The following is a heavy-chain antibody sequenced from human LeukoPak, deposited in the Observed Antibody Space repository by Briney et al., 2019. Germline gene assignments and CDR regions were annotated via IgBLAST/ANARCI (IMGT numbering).Heavy chain of an antibody. J-gene: IGHJ4*02. CDR2: INHSGST. CDR1: GGSFSGYY. CDR3: ARGGRRAYSEVYYFDY. Sequence: SETLSLTCAVYGGSFSGYYWSWIRQPPGKGLEWIGEINHSGSTNYNPSHKSRVTISVDTSKNQFSLKLSSVTAADTAVYYCARGGRRAYSEVYYFDYWGQGTLVTVSS. D-gene: IGHD2-21*01. V-gene: IGHV4-34*01.